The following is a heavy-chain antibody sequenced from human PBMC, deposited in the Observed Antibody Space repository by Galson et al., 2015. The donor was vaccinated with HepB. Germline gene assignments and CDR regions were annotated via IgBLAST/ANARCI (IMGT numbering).Heavy chain of an antibody. Sequence: QSGAEVKKPGESLKISCKGSGYTFSNYWIGWVRQMPGKGLEWMGTIYPGDSDIRYSPSFQGQVTISADKSISTAYLQWSSLKASDTAMYYCARHSSLIVVGGRTTYYGMDVWGQGTTVTVSS. CDR3: ARHSSLIVVGGRTTYYGMDV. D-gene: IGHD2-2*01. CDR2: IYPGDSDI. V-gene: IGHV5-51*01. J-gene: IGHJ6*02. CDR1: GYTFSNYW.